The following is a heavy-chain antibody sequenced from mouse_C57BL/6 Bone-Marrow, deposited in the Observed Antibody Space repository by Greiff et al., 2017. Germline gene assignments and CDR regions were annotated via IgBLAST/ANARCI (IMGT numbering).Heavy chain of an antibody. V-gene: IGHV1-26*01. CDR1: GYTFTDYY. CDR3: ARSEYYGSSDWYFDV. D-gene: IGHD1-1*01. J-gene: IGHJ1*03. Sequence: VQLQQSGPELLKPGASVKISCKASGYTFTDYYMNWVKQSHGKSLEWIGDINPNNGGTSYNQKFKGKATLTVDKSSSTAYMELRSLTSEDSAVYYCARSEYYGSSDWYFDVWGTGTTVTVSS. CDR2: INPNNGGT.